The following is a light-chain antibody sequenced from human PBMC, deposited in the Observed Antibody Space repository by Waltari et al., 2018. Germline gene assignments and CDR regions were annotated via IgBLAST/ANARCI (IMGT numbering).Light chain of an antibody. CDR1: HSFSSDY. CDR3: LQYDTSPKT. CDR2: GTS. V-gene: IGKV3-20*01. Sequence: EFVLKPSPGTMSFSPGDRVALSCRASHSFSSDYLAWYQQRPGQAPRLLISGTSSRATGIPDRFSGSGSGTDFTLTISRLEPEDFAVYYCLQYDTSPKTFGQGTKVDI. J-gene: IGKJ1*01.